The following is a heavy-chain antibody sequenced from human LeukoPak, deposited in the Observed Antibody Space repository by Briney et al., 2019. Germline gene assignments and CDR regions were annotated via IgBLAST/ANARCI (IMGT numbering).Heavy chain of an antibody. CDR2: IYSGGST. J-gene: IGHJ6*02. V-gene: IGHV3-66*01. CDR3: ASYGDYPYYYYYYGMDV. Sequence: GGSLRLSCAASGFTVSSNYMSWVRQAPGKGLEWVSVIYSGGSTYYADSVKGRFTISRDNSKNTLYLQMNSLRAEDTAVYYCASYGDYPYYYYYYGMDVWGQGTTVTVSS. CDR1: GFTVSSNY. D-gene: IGHD4-17*01.